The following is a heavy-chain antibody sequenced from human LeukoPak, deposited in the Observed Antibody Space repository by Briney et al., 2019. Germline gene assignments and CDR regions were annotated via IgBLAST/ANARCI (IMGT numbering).Heavy chain of an antibody. J-gene: IGHJ4*02. CDR3: AREKVDGSGWYVDIDY. Sequence: PGGSLRLSCAASGFTFSSYSMNWVRQAPGKGLEWVSSISSSSSYIYYADSVKGRFTISRDNAKNSLYLQMNSLRAEDTAVCYCAREKVDGSGWYVDIDYWGQGTLVTVSS. D-gene: IGHD6-19*01. V-gene: IGHV3-21*01. CDR2: ISSSSSYI. CDR1: GFTFSSYS.